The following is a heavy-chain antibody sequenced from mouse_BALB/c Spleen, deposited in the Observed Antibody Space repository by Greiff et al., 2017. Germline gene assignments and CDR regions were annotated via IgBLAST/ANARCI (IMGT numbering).Heavy chain of an antibody. J-gene: IGHJ2*01. V-gene: IGHV14-3*02. CDR1: GFNIKDTY. D-gene: IGHD1-2*01. CDR2: IDPANGNT. Sequence: VQLKESGAELVKPGASVKLSCTASGFNIKDTYMHWVKQRPEQGLEWIGRIDPANGNTKYDPKFQGKATITADTSSNTAYLQLSSLTSEDTAVYYCVRDYGYEGYWGQGTTLTVSS. CDR3: VRDYGYEGY.